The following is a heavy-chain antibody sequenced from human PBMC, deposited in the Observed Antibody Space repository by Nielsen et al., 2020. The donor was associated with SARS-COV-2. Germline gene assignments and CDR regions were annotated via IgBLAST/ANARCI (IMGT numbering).Heavy chain of an antibody. J-gene: IGHJ4*02. CDR1: GGTFSSYA. Sequence: SVKVSCKASGGTFSSYAISWVRQAPGQGLEWMGGIIPIFGTANYAQEFQGRVTITADESTSTAYMELSSLRSEDTAVYYCARGVALPYGYFDYWGQGTLVTVSS. V-gene: IGHV1-69*13. D-gene: IGHD5-12*01. CDR2: IIPIFGTA. CDR3: ARGVALPYGYFDY.